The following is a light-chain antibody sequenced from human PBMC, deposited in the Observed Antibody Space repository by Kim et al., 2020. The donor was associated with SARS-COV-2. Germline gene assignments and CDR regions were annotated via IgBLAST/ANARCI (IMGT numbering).Light chain of an antibody. CDR3: QTWGTGV. CDR2: LNSDGSH. J-gene: IGLJ3*02. CDR1: SGHSSYA. V-gene: IGLV4-69*01. Sequence: QLVLTQSPSASASLGASVKLTCTLSSGHSSYAIAWHQQQPEKGPRYLMKLNSDGSHSKGDGIPDRFLGSSSGAERYLTISSLQSEDEADYYCQTWGTGVFGGGTQLTVL.